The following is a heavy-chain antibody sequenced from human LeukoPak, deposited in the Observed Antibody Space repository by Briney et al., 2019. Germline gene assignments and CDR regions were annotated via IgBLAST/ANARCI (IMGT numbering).Heavy chain of an antibody. CDR1: GYTFTGYY. Sequence: ASVKVSCKASGYTFTGYYMHWVRQATGQGLEWMGWINPNSGGTNYAQKFQGRVTMTRDTSISTAYMELSRLRSDETAVYYCARQTTVTRGGAFDIWGQGTMVTVSS. D-gene: IGHD4-17*01. CDR3: ARQTTVTRGGAFDI. J-gene: IGHJ3*02. CDR2: INPNSGGT. V-gene: IGHV1-2*02.